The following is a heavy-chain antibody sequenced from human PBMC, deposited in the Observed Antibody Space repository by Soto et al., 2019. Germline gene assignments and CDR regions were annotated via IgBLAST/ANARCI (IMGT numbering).Heavy chain of an antibody. D-gene: IGHD2-15*01. J-gene: IGHJ5*02. CDR2: ISAGGGGNT. CDR3: AKEMSAAS. V-gene: IGHV3-23*01. Sequence: EVQLWESGGGLVQPGGSLRLSCTGSGFSFSSSAMSWVRQAPGKGPEWVSGISAGGGGNTYYADSVKGRFTISRDNSKLYLQMNSLRAEDTALYHCAKEMSAASWGQGTLVTVSS. CDR1: GFSFSSSA.